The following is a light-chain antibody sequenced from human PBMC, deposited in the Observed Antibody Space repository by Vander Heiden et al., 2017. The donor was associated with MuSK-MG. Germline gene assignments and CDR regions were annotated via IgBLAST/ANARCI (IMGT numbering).Light chain of an antibody. CDR3: SSYTSSSTLV. CDR2: DVS. J-gene: IGLJ2*01. V-gene: IGLV2-14*01. CDR1: SSDVGGYDY. Sequence: QSALTQPASVSGSPGQSITISCTGTSSDVGGYDYVSWHQQHPGKAPKLMIYDVSDRPSGVSSRFSGSKSGNTASLTISGLQAEDEADYYCSSYTSSSTLVFGGGTKL.